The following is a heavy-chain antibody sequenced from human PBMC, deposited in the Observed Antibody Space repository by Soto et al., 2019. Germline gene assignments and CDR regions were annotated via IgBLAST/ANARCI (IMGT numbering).Heavy chain of an antibody. Sequence: PSETLSLTCAVYGGSFSGYYWSWIRQPPGKGLEWIGEINHSGSTNYNPSLKSRVTISVDTSKNQFSLKLSYVTAADTAVYYCARGKCILTGYYNVMNRRISNWFDPWGQGTLVTVSS. V-gene: IGHV4-34*01. D-gene: IGHD3-9*01. CDR1: GGSFSGYY. CDR2: INHSGST. CDR3: ARGKCILTGYYNVMNRRISNWFDP. J-gene: IGHJ5*02.